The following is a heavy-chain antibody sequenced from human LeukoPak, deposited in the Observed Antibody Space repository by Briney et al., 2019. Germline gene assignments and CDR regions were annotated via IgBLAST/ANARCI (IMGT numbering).Heavy chain of an antibody. CDR3: AGLTTADAFDI. CDR1: GGSISSYY. Sequence: SETLSLTCTVPGGSISSYYWSWIRQPPGKGLEWIGYIYYSGSTNYNPSLKSRVTISVDTSKNQFSLKLSSVTAADTAVYYCAGLTTADAFDIWGQGTMVTVSS. D-gene: IGHD3-22*01. CDR2: IYYSGST. J-gene: IGHJ3*02. V-gene: IGHV4-59*01.